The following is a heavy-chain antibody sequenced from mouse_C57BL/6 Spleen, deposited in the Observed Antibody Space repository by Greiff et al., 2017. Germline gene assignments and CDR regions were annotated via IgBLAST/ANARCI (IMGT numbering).Heavy chain of an antibody. Sequence: DVQLVESGEGLVKPGGSLKLSCAASGFTFSSYAMSWVRQTPEKRLEWVAYISSGGDYIYYADTVKGRFTISRDNARNTLYLQMSSLKSVDTAVYYGSRGSDYDYDASFDYWGQGTTLTVSS. CDR2: ISSGGDYI. J-gene: IGHJ2*01. D-gene: IGHD2-4*01. V-gene: IGHV5-9-1*02. CDR1: GFTFSSYA. CDR3: SRGSDYDYDASFDY.